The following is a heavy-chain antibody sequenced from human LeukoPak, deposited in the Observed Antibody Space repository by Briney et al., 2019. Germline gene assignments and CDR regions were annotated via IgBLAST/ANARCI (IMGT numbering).Heavy chain of an antibody. Sequence: PGGSLRLSCAASGFTFSTYNMNWVRQAPGKVLEWVSMIYSDGSIFHADSVKGRFTMSRDNSRNTLDLQMNSLRVEDTAVYFCARDRRRLRGMNGDGDAFDIWGQGTMVTVSS. V-gene: IGHV3-53*01. CDR2: IYSDGSI. CDR1: GFTFSTYN. J-gene: IGHJ3*02. D-gene: IGHD1-1*01. CDR3: ARDRRRLRGMNGDGDAFDI.